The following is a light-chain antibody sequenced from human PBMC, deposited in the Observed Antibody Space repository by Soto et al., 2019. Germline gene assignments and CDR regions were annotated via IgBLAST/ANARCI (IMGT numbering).Light chain of an antibody. CDR3: QQYNTWYT. CDR1: QSINNN. Sequence: TVLTQSPATLSVSPGGRATLSCRASQSINNNLAWYQRKPGQAPRLLIYAASVRAAGITARFSGSGSGTDFTLAISSLQSEDFAVYYCQQYNTWYTFGQGTKLEIK. V-gene: IGKV3-15*01. CDR2: AAS. J-gene: IGKJ2*01.